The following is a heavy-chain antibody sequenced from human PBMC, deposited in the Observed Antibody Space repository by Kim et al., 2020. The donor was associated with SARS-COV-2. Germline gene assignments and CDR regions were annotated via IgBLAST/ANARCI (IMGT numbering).Heavy chain of an antibody. CDR1: GGSFSGYY. Sequence: SETLSLTCAVYGGSFSGYYWSWIRQPPGKGLEWIGEINHSGSTNYNPSLKSRVTISVDTSKNQFSLKLSSVTAADTAVYYCARGLRLVTLFTSCYPFDYWGQGTLVTVSS. J-gene: IGHJ4*02. CDR2: INHSGST. D-gene: IGHD2-2*01. CDR3: ARGLRLVTLFTSCYPFDY. V-gene: IGHV4-34*01.